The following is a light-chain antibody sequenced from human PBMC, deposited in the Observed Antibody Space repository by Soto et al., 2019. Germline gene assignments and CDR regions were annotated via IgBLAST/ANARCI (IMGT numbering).Light chain of an antibody. J-gene: IGKJ1*01. V-gene: IGKV1-5*01. CDR2: DAS. CDR1: QSISSY. CDR3: QQYDSYSLT. Sequence: DIHMTHSPSSLSSSVGYRFTITWLASQSISSYLNWYQQKPGKAPKLLIYDASSLESGVPSRFSGSGSGTEFTLTISSLQPDDFATYYCQQYDSYSLTFGQGTKVDIK.